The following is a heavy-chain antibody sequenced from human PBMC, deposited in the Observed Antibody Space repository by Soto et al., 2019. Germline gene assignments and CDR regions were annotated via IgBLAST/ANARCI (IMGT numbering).Heavy chain of an antibody. V-gene: IGHV1-2*04. CDR2: INPKSGGT. J-gene: IGHJ6*02. Sequence: ASVKVSCKASGYSFTDYHIHWVRQAPGQGLEWLGRINPKSGGTSTAQKFQGWVTMTRDRSISTVYMELTRLRSDDTAVYFCARGHSTDCSNGVCAFFYNHEMDVWGQGTTVTVSS. CDR3: ARGHSTDCSNGVCAFFYNHEMDV. CDR1: GYSFTDYH. D-gene: IGHD2-8*01.